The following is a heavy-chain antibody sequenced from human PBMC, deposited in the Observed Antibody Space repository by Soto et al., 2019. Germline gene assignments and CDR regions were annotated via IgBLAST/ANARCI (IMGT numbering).Heavy chain of an antibody. CDR1: GFTFSSYS. J-gene: IGHJ6*02. Sequence: EVQLVESGGGLVQPGGSLRLSCAASGFTFSSYSMNWVRQAPGKGLEWVSYISSSSSTIYYADSVKGRFTISRDNAKNSLYLQMNSLRAEDTAVYYCARVPPPYYYGMDVWGQGTTVTVSS. CDR2: ISSSSSTI. V-gene: IGHV3-48*01. CDR3: ARVPPPYYYGMDV.